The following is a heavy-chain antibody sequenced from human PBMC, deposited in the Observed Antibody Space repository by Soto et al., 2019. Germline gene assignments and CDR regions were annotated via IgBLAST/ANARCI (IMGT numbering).Heavy chain of an antibody. D-gene: IGHD6-19*01. CDR1: GGTFSSYA. J-gene: IGHJ4*02. CDR2: IIPIFGTA. Sequence: ASVKVSCKASGGTFSSYAISWVRQAPGQGLEWMGGIIPIFGTANYAQKFQGRVTITADESTSPAYMELSSLRSEDTAVYYCATDALAVAGIESDYWGQGTLVTVSS. CDR3: ATDALAVAGIESDY. V-gene: IGHV1-69*13.